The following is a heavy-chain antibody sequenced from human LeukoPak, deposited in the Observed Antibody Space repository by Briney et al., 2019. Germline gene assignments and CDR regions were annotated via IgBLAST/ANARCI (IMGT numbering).Heavy chain of an antibody. D-gene: IGHD4/OR15-4a*01. CDR2: IYSDNT. V-gene: IGHV3-53*01. CDR3: ARRAGAYSHPYDY. Sequence: GGSLRLSCTVSGFTVSSNSMSWVRQAPGKGLEWVSFIYSDNTHNSDSVKGRFTISRDNSKNTLYLQMNSLRAEDTAVYYCARRAGAYSHPYDYWGQGTLVTVSS. CDR1: GFTVSSNS. J-gene: IGHJ4*02.